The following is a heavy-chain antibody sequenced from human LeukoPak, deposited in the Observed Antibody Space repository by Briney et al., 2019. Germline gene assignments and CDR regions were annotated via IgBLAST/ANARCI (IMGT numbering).Heavy chain of an antibody. CDR2: IYLSDSDT. CDR1: GFIFPSYW. J-gene: IGHJ4*02. V-gene: IGHV5-51*01. CDR3: ARLVDRDGYKGYFDY. D-gene: IGHD5-24*01. Sequence: GESLQISCKGSGFIFPSYWIAWVRQMPGKGLEWMGIIYLSDSDTKYSPSFQGQVTFSADKSISTAYLQWSSLKASDTAMYYCARLVDRDGYKGYFDYWGQGTLVTVSS.